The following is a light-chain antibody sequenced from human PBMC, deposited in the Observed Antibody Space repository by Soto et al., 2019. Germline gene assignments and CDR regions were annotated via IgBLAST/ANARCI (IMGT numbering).Light chain of an antibody. CDR2: WAS. CDR3: QQYYSTPPT. Sequence: DIVMTQSPDSLAVSLGERATINCKSSQSILYSSNNKNYLAWYQQKPGQPPNLLVYWASTRESGVPDRFSGSGSGTDFTLTISSLQAEDAAVYYCQQYYSTPPTFGQGTKVEIK. V-gene: IGKV4-1*01. CDR1: QSILYSSNNKNY. J-gene: IGKJ1*01.